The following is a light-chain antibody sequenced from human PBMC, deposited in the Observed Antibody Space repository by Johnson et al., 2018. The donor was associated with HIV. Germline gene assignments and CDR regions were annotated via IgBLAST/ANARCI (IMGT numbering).Light chain of an antibody. CDR1: VSNIESYF. V-gene: IGLV1-51*02. CDR2: EDN. J-gene: IGLJ1*01. CDR3: GTWDSSLVAGF. Sequence: QSVLTQPPSVSAAPGQTVNISCSGNVSNIESYFVSWYQQLPGAAPTLLIYEDNKRPSGIPDRFSGSKSGATATLGIPGLQTGDEADYYCGTWDSSLVAGFFRTGAKVVVL.